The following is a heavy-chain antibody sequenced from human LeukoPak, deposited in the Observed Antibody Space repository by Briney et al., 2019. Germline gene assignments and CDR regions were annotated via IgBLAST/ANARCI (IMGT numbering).Heavy chain of an antibody. CDR2: INHSGST. CDR1: GGSFSGYY. V-gene: IGHV4-34*01. Sequence: SETLSLTCAVYGGSFSGYYWSWIRQPPGEGLEWIGEINHSGSTNYNPSLKSRVTISVDTSKNQFSLKLSSVTAADTAVYYCAGTSSSPYDYWGQGTLVTVSS. CDR3: AGTSSSPYDY. J-gene: IGHJ4*02. D-gene: IGHD6-13*01.